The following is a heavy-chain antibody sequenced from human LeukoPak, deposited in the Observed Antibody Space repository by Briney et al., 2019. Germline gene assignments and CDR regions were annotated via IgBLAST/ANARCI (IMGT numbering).Heavy chain of an antibody. J-gene: IGHJ3*02. CDR3: ARGLFLSGYLDAFDI. V-gene: IGHV3-53*01. D-gene: IGHD3-22*01. Sequence: GGSLRLSCAASGFTVSNEYMTWVRQAPGKGLEWVSLIYSDGRTYYADSVKGRCTISRDNSKNTLYLQMNSLRVEDTAVYYCARGLFLSGYLDAFDIWGQGTVVTASS. CDR1: GFTVSNEY. CDR2: IYSDGRT.